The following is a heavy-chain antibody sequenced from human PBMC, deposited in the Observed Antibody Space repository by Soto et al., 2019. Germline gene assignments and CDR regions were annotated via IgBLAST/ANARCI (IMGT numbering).Heavy chain of an antibody. Sequence: QVQLVQSGAEVKKPGSSVKVSYKASGGTFSSYAISWVRQAPGQGLEWMGGIIPIFGTANYAQKFQGRVTITADKSTSTAYMELSSLRSEDTAVYYCARMRGWTSVLGMDVWGQGTTVTVSS. V-gene: IGHV1-69*06. J-gene: IGHJ6*02. D-gene: IGHD3-22*01. CDR1: GGTFSSYA. CDR2: IIPIFGTA. CDR3: ARMRGWTSVLGMDV.